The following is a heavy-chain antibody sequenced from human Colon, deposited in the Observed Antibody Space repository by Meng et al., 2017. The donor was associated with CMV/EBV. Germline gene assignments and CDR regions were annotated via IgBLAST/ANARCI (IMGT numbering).Heavy chain of an antibody. Sequence: GGSLRLSCAASGFGFSTNTMNWVRQAPGKGLEWVASISGSGTYIFYADSVKGRFTVSRDNAENSLFLQMESLTAEDTAVYYCAKVSLDDAIDVWGQGTMVTVSS. CDR3: AKVSLDDAIDV. V-gene: IGHV3-21*01. CDR1: GFGFSTNT. D-gene: IGHD1-1*01. CDR2: ISGSGTYI. J-gene: IGHJ3*01.